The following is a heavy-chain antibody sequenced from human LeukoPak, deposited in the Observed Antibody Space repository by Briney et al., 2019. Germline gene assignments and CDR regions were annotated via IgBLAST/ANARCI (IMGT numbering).Heavy chain of an antibody. J-gene: IGHJ6*02. V-gene: IGHV1-2*02. CDR2: INPNSGGT. CDR1: GYTFIDYY. D-gene: IGHD2-2*01. Sequence: ASVKVSCKASGYTFIDYYIHWVRQAPGQGLEWMGWINPNSGGTNYAQKFQGRVTMTRDTSISTAYMVLSSLRSDDTAVYYCARDRSTRTFYYYYGMDVWGQGTTVTVSS. CDR3: ARDRSTRTFYYYYGMDV.